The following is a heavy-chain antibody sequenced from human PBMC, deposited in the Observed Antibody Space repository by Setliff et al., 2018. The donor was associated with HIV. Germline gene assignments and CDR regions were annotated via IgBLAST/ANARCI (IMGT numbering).Heavy chain of an antibody. CDR3: AISWGILGYSS. CDR1: GGSFSGYD. D-gene: IGHD5-18*01. CDR2: INHRGSN. J-gene: IGHJ5*02. V-gene: IGHV4-34*01. Sequence: PSETLSLTCAVYGGSFSGYDWSWIRQPPGKGLEWSGEINHRGSNNYNPPLKSRVTISVDTSKNQFSLKLYSVTAADTSVYYCAISWGILGYSSWGQGTRVTVSS.